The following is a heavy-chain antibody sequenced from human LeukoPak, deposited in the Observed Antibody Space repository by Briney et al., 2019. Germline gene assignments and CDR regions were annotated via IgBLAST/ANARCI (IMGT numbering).Heavy chain of an antibody. J-gene: IGHJ6*02. V-gene: IGHV3-30-3*01. CDR1: GFTFSSYA. Sequence: GGSLRLSCAASGFTFSSYAMHWVRQAPGKGLEWVAVISYDGSNKYYADSVKGRFTISRDNSKNTLYLQMNSLRAEDTAVYYCARDPRRAPYYYCGMDVWGQGTTVTVSS. CDR3: ARDPRRAPYYYCGMDV. CDR2: ISYDGSNK.